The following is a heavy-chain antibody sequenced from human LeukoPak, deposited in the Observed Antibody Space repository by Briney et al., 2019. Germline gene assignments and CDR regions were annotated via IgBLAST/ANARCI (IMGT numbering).Heavy chain of an antibody. CDR3: ARVTGYIVEDYFDY. CDR2: IYYSGST. Sequence: SETLSLTCTVSGGSISSSSYYWGWIRQPPGKGLEWIGSIYYSGSTYYNPSLKSRVTISADTSKNQFSLRLSSVTAADTAVYYCARVTGYIVEDYFDYWGQGTLVTVSS. V-gene: IGHV4-39*07. D-gene: IGHD3-22*01. CDR1: GGSISSSSYY. J-gene: IGHJ4*02.